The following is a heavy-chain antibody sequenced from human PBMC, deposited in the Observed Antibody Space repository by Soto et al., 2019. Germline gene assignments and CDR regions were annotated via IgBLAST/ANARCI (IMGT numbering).Heavy chain of an antibody. CDR1: GFTFSKAR. CDR3: TTPVVADYYYYGMDV. Sequence: SGGALRHSCAASGFTFSKARMNWVRQAPGEGLEWVGRIKSKTDGGTTDYAAPVKGRFTISRDDSKNTLYLQMNSLKTEDTAVYYCTTPVVADYYYYGMDVWGQGTTVTVSS. D-gene: IGHD2-15*01. CDR2: IKSKTDGGTT. V-gene: IGHV3-15*07. J-gene: IGHJ6*02.